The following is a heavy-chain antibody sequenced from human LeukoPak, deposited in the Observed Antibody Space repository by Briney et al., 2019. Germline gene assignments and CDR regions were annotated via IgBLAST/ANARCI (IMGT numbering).Heavy chain of an antibody. Sequence: GESLKISCKVSGYTFANYWIGWVRQMPGKGLEWMGIIYPGDSDTRYSPSFQGQVTMSADKSITTAYLQWSSLKASDTAMYYCASLARRVYVEYYFDYWGQGTLVTVSS. D-gene: IGHD2-8*01. J-gene: IGHJ4*02. CDR3: ASLARRVYVEYYFDY. CDR1: GYTFANYW. V-gene: IGHV5-51*01. CDR2: IYPGDSDT.